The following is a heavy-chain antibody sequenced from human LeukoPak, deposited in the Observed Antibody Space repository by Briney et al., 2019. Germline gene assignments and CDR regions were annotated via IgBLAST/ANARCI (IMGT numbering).Heavy chain of an antibody. Sequence: GGSPRLSCAASGFTFNSYGMHWVRQVPGKGLEWVAIISYDGTNKYYADSVKGRFTISRDNAKNSLYLQMNSLRAEDTAVYYCARERPRGVVIPYSYFDYWGQGTLVTVSS. CDR2: ISYDGTNK. CDR3: ARERPRGVVIPYSYFDY. J-gene: IGHJ4*02. V-gene: IGHV3-30*03. D-gene: IGHD3-3*01. CDR1: GFTFNSYG.